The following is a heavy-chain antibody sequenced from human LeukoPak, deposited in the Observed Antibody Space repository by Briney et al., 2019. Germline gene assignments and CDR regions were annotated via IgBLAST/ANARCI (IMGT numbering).Heavy chain of an antibody. CDR3: ARFKIWRGGDL. D-gene: IGHD3-10*01. V-gene: IGHV4-34*01. Sequence: PSETLSLTCAVYGGSFSGYYWSWIRQPPGKRLEWIGEINRSEANYTPSLESRVTLSMDTSQNQFSLKLSTVTAADTAVYYCARFKIWRGGDLWGQGTLVTVSS. CDR2: INRSEA. CDR1: GGSFSGYY. J-gene: IGHJ5*02.